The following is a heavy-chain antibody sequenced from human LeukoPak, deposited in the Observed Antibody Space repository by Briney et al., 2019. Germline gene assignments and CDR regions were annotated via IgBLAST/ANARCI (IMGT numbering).Heavy chain of an antibody. J-gene: IGHJ4*02. Sequence: GGSLRLSCAAYGFAFSRHGIHWVRQAPGKGLEWVAFIPYDGSDKFYTDSVKGRFTISRDNSKNTLYLQMNSLRAEDTAVYYCAKDWVRGVIIYFDYWGQGTLVRVS. CDR3: AKDWVRGVIIYFDY. V-gene: IGHV3-30*02. CDR2: IPYDGSDK. CDR1: GFAFSRHG. D-gene: IGHD3-10*01.